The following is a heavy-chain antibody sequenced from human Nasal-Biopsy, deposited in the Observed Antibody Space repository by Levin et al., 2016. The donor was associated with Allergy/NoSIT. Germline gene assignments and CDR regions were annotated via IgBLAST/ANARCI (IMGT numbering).Heavy chain of an antibody. CDR2: VKAGAGVT. V-gene: IGHV1-46*01. CDR1: GYSPTSHY. D-gene: IGHD3-16*02. CDR3: ASGTFRSWFDP. J-gene: IGHJ5*02. Sequence: ASVKVSCKAFGYSPTSHYLQWVRQSPGQGFEWMGIVKAGAGVTQYAQKFQGRLSMTRDASTNTFYLELSSLESEDAAIYYCASGTFRSWFDPWGQGTVVTVSS.